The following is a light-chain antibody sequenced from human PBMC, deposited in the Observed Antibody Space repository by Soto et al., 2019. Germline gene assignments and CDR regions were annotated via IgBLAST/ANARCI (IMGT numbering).Light chain of an antibody. V-gene: IGKV1-5*01. CDR3: QQYNSHSRT. J-gene: IGKJ1*01. Sequence: DIPMTQSPSTLSASVGDRVTITCRASQSISTWLAWYQQKPGKAPKLLIYDASSLESGVPSRFSGSGSGTEFTLTISSLQPYDLATYYYQQYNSHSRTFGQGTKVEIK. CDR2: DAS. CDR1: QSISTW.